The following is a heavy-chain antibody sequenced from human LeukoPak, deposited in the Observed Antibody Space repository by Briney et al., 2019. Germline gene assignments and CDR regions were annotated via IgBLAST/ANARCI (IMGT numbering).Heavy chain of an antibody. D-gene: IGHD1-26*01. CDR2: VSAYNGNT. Sequence: ASVKVSCKASGYTFTSYGISWVRQAPGQGLEWMGWVSAYNGNTNYAQKLQGRVTMTTDTSTSTAYMELRSLRSDDTPVYYCARESGIVGAQSDAFDIWGQGTMVTVSS. CDR3: ARESGIVGAQSDAFDI. J-gene: IGHJ3*02. V-gene: IGHV1-18*01. CDR1: GYTFTSYG.